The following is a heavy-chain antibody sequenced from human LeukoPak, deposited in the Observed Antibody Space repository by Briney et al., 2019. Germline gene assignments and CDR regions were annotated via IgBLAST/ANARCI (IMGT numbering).Heavy chain of an antibody. CDR3: ARDGGRYYDFWSGYFTHYGMDV. D-gene: IGHD3-3*01. CDR1: GGSISSSSYY. Sequence: SETLSLTCTVSGGSISSSSYYWGWIRQPPGKGLEWIGYIYYSGSTYYNPSLKSRVTISVDTSKNQFSLKLSSVTAADTAVYYCARDGGRYYDFWSGYFTHYGMDVWGQGTTVTVSS. J-gene: IGHJ6*02. V-gene: IGHV4-31*03. CDR2: IYYSGST.